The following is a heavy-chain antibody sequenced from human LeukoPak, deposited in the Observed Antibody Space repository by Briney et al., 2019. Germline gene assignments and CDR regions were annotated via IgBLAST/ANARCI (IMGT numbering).Heavy chain of an antibody. CDR3: AREFRDAFDV. D-gene: IGHD3-10*01. J-gene: IGHJ3*01. V-gene: IGHV3-53*01. Sequence: PGGSLRLSCAASGFTFSTFAMTWARQAPGKGLEWVSVLDTGGATHYADSVKGRFTISRDNTWNTLFLQMNSLRDEDTAVYYCAREFRDAFDVWGQGTRVTVSS. CDR2: LDTGGAT. CDR1: GFTFSTFA.